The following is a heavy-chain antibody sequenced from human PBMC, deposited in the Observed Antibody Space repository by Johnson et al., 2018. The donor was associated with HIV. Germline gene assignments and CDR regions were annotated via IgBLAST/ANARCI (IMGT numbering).Heavy chain of an antibody. V-gene: IGHV3-30*18. CDR1: GFTFNRYA. CDR3: AKWGTITGTTGVFDI. J-gene: IGHJ3*02. D-gene: IGHD1-7*01. CDR2: IWYDGSTE. Sequence: VQLVESGGGVVQPGRSLRLSCAASGFTFNRYAMHWVRQAPGKGLEWVSVIWYDGSTEYYADSVKGRFTISRDNSKNTLYLQMNSLRAEDTAVYYCAKWGTITGTTGVFDIWGQGTMVTVSS.